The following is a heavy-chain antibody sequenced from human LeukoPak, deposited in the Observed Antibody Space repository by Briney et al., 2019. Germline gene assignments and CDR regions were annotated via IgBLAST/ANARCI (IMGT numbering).Heavy chain of an antibody. J-gene: IGHJ6*02. V-gene: IGHV4-34*01. D-gene: IGHD3-3*01. Sequence: PSETLSLTCAVYGGSFSGYYWSWIRQPPGKGLEWIGEINHSGSTNYNPSLKSRVTISVDTSKNQFSLKLSSVTAADTAVYYCARGPRIFGVVIPPQGLWNVWGQGTTVTVSS. CDR2: INHSGST. CDR1: GGSFSGYY. CDR3: ARGPRIFGVVIPPQGLWNV.